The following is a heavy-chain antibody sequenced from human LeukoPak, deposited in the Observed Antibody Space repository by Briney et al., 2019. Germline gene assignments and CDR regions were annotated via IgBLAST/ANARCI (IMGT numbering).Heavy chain of an antibody. Sequence: GASVEVSCKASGYTFSNFGISWVRQAPGQGLEWMGWSSGYNDDTHYAQKFQGRVTMTTDTSTNTAYMDLRSLRSDDTAIYYCAKDFYNSGGRWYDCFDIWGQGTMVTVSS. V-gene: IGHV1-18*01. J-gene: IGHJ3*02. CDR1: GYTFSNFG. CDR3: AKDFYNSGGRWYDCFDI. CDR2: SSGYNDDT. D-gene: IGHD2-15*01.